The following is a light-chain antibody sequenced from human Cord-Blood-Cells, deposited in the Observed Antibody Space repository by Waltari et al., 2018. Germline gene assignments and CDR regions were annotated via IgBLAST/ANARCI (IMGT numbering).Light chain of an antibody. J-gene: IGKJ5*01. Sequence: DIQMTQSPSSLSASVGDRVTITCRANQGISNYLAWYQQKPGKVPKLLIYAASTLQSGVPSRFSGSGSGTDFTLTISSLQPEDVATYYCQKYNSAITFGQGTRLEIK. CDR3: QKYNSAIT. V-gene: IGKV1-27*01. CDR1: QGISNY. CDR2: AAS.